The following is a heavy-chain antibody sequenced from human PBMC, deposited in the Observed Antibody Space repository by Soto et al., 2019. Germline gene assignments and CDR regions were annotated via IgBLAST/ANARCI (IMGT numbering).Heavy chain of an antibody. CDR1: GFTFNNYA. CDR3: AKDRLAGNFDY. Sequence: RGSLRLSCAASGFTFNNYAMNWVRQAPGKWLEWVSIISATGVSTYYADSVKGRFTISRDNSKNTLYLQMNGLRVEDTAVYYCAKDRLAGNFDYWGQGTQVTVSS. V-gene: IGHV3-23*01. J-gene: IGHJ4*02. CDR2: ISATGVST.